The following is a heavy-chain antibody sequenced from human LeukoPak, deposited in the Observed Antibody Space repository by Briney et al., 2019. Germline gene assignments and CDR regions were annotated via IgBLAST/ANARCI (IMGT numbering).Heavy chain of an antibody. CDR1: GFTVSSNY. V-gene: IGHV3-53*01. J-gene: IGHJ3*02. Sequence: GGSLRLSCAASGFTVSSNYMSWVRQAPGKGLEWVSVIYSGGSTYYADSVKGRFTISRDNSKNTLYLQMNCLRAEDTAVYYCARALRPRDAFDIWGQGTMVTVSS. CDR3: ARALRPRDAFDI. CDR2: IYSGGST. D-gene: IGHD3-3*01.